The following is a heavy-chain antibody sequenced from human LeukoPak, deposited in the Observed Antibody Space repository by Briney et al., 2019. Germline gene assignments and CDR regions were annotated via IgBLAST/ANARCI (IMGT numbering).Heavy chain of an antibody. CDR2: ISPSGTTI. CDR3: ARKTFGTVYFDY. D-gene: IGHD1-1*01. V-gene: IGHV3-48*03. CDR1: GFTFSTYE. J-gene: IGHJ4*02. Sequence: PGGSLRLSCAASGFTFSTYEMNWVRQAPGKGLEWVPYISPSGTTIYYAESVKGRFTISRDNAENSVYLQMNSLRVEDTAVYYCARKTFGTVYFDYWGQGILVTVSS.